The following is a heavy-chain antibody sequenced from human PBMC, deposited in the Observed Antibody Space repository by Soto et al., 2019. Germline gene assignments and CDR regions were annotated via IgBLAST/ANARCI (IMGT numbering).Heavy chain of an antibody. CDR1: GFKFSRYW. J-gene: IGHJ6*02. D-gene: IGHD3-9*01. CDR3: AREQTQLRYFACQSQTLGMDV. Sequence: AGGSLRLSCVASGFKFSRYWMSWVRQAPGKGLEWVANIKEDGSEKYYVDSVKGRFTISRDNVQDSLYLQLNSLRAEDTAVYYRAREQTQLRYFACQSQTLGMDVWGQATTVTV. CDR2: IKEDGSEK. V-gene: IGHV3-7*01.